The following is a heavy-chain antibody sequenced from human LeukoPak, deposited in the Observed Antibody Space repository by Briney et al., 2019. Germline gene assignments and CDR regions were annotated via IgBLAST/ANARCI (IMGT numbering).Heavy chain of an antibody. CDR1: GYTFTSYG. J-gene: IGHJ5*02. Sequence: GASVKVSCKASGYTFTSYGISWVRQAPGQGLEWMGWISAYNGNTNYAQKLQGRVTMTTDTSTSTAYMELRSLRSGDTAVYYCARENGYRQWLVQENWFDPWGQGTLVTVSS. CDR3: ARENGYRQWLVQENWFDP. CDR2: ISAYNGNT. V-gene: IGHV1-18*01. D-gene: IGHD6-19*01.